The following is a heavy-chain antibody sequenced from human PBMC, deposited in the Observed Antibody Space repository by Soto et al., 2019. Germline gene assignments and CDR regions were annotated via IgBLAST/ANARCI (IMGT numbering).Heavy chain of an antibody. CDR2: IRSKAYGGTT. CDR1: GFTFGDYA. V-gene: IGHV3-49*04. J-gene: IGHJ4*02. CDR3: TQRIAALDY. Sequence: GGSLRLSCTASGFTFGDYAMSWVRQAPGKGLEWVGFIRSKAYGGTTEYAASVKGRFTISRDDSKSIAYPQMNSLKTEDTAVYYCTQRIAALDYWGQGTLVTVSS. D-gene: IGHD6-6*01.